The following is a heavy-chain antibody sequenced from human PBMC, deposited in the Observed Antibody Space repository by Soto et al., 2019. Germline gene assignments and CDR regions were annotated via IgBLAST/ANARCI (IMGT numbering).Heavy chain of an antibody. J-gene: IGHJ6*02. Sequence: EVQLVESRGGLVKPGGSLRLSCAASGFTFSSYSMNWVRQAPGKGLEWVSSISSSSSYIYYADSVKGRFTISRDNAKNSLYLQMNSLRAEDTAVYYCARETAEYCSGGSCYQGAYYYGMDVWGQGTTVTVSS. D-gene: IGHD2-15*01. CDR2: ISSSSSYI. CDR1: GFTFSSYS. CDR3: ARETAEYCSGGSCYQGAYYYGMDV. V-gene: IGHV3-21*01.